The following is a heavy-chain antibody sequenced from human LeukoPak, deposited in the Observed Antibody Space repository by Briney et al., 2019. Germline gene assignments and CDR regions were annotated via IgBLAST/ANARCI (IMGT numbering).Heavy chain of an antibody. CDR1: GFTFSSYW. CDR3: ARDAVEWYIFDY. V-gene: IGHV3-74*01. J-gene: IGHJ4*02. Sequence: GGSLCPSCAASGFTFSSYWMHWVRQDPGKGPVWVARTNRDGSSTAYTDSVKGRFTISKDNAKNTLYLLMDSLRAEDTAVYYCARDAVEWYIFDYWGQGTLVTVSS. D-gene: IGHD3-3*01. CDR2: TNRDGSST.